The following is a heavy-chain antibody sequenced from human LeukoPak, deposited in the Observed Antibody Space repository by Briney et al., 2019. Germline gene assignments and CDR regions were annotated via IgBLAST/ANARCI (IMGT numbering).Heavy chain of an antibody. V-gene: IGHV1-2*02. Sequence: ASVKVSCKASGYTFTGYYMHWVRQAPGQGLEWMGWINPNSGGTNYAQKFQGRVTMTRDTSISTAYMELSRLRSDDTAVYYCARPIVVVTEEWFDPWGQGTLVTVSS. CDR3: ARPIVVVTEEWFDP. J-gene: IGHJ5*02. CDR2: INPNSGGT. CDR1: GYTFTGYY. D-gene: IGHD2-21*02.